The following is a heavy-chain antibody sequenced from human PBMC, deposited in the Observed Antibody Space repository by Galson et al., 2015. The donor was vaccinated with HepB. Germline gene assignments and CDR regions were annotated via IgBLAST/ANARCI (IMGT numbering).Heavy chain of an antibody. V-gene: IGHV1-2*02. CDR3: ARGPKGLVY. CDR1: GYTFTGYY. CDR2: INPNSGGT. Sequence: SCKASGYTFTGYYMYWVRQAPGQGLEWMGWINPNSGGTNYAQKFQGRVTMTRDTSISTAYMELSRLRSDDTAMYYCARGPKGLVYWGQGTLVTVSS. J-gene: IGHJ4*02.